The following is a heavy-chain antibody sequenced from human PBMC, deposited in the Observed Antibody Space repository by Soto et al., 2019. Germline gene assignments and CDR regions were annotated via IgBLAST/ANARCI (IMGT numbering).Heavy chain of an antibody. D-gene: IGHD3-10*01. CDR3: AKDLKLGYYGSGSFP. V-gene: IGHV3-23*01. CDR2: ISGSGGST. Sequence: GGSLKLSCAASGLTGSSYAMSWVRQSPGKGLEWVSAISGSGGSTYSADSVKGRFTISRDNSKNTLYLQMNSLRAEDTAVYYCAKDLKLGYYGSGSFPWGQGTLVTVSS. CDR1: GLTGSSYA. J-gene: IGHJ5*02.